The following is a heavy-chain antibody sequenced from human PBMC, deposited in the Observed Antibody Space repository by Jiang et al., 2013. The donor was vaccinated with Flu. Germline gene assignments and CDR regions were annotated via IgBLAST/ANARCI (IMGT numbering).Heavy chain of an antibody. Sequence: GAEVKKPGSSVKVSCKASGGTFSSYAISWVRQAPGQGLEWMGGIIPIFGTANYAQKFQGRVTITADESTSTAYMELSSLRSEDTAVYYCARDRGGYTTTPVPAAIIPYYYYYMDVWGKGTTVTVSS. CDR1: GGTFSSYA. J-gene: IGHJ6*03. CDR2: IIPIFGTA. CDR3: ARDRGGYTTTPVPAAIIPYYYYYMDV. V-gene: IGHV1-69*01. D-gene: IGHD2-2*01.